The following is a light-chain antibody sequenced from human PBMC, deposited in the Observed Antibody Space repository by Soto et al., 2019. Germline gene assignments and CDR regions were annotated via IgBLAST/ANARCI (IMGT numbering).Light chain of an antibody. CDR1: SSDVGGYNY. CDR3: SSHTSGSTRV. V-gene: IGLV2-14*01. J-gene: IGLJ1*01. Sequence: QSALTQPASVSGSPGQSITISCTGTSSDVGGYNYVSWYQQHPGKAPKLMIYEVTKRPSWVSNRFSGSKSGNTASLTISGLQPEDEADYYCSSHTSGSTRVFGSGTKVTVL. CDR2: EVT.